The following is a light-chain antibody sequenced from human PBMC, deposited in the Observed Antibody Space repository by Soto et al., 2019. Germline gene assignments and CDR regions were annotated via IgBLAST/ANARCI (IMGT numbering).Light chain of an antibody. CDR1: SSNIGAGYD. V-gene: IGLV1-40*01. CDR3: QSYDSSLTGAV. CDR2: GNS. J-gene: IGLJ2*01. Sequence: QSVLTQPPSVSGAPGQRVTISCTGRSSNIGAGYDVYWYQQLPGTAPKLLIYGNSNRPSGVPERFSGSKSATSASLAITGLQAEDEADYYCQSYDSSLTGAVFGGGTKLTVL.